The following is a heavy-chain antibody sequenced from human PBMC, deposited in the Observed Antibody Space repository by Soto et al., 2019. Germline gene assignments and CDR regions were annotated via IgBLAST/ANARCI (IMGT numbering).Heavy chain of an antibody. CDR1: GFTFSSYA. V-gene: IGHV3-30-3*01. J-gene: IGHJ4*02. CDR3: ARGIASYCTNGVCYIHPFDY. CDR2: ISYDGSNK. Sequence: GGSLRLSCAASGFTFSSYAMHWVRQAPGKGLEWVAVISYDGSNKYYADSVKGRFTISRDNSKNTLYLQMNSLRAEDTAVYYCARGIASYCTNGVCYIHPFDYWGQGTLVTVSS. D-gene: IGHD2-8*01.